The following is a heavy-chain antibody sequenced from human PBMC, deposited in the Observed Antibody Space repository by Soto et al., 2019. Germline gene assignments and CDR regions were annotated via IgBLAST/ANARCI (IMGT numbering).Heavy chain of an antibody. Sequence: GGSLRLSCAASGFTFSSYAMHWVRQAPGKGLEWVAVISYDGSNKYYADSVKGRFTISRDNSKNTLYLQMNSLRAEDTAVYYCARDGERDYGMDVWGQGTTVTVSS. D-gene: IGHD2-21*01. CDR1: GFTFSSYA. V-gene: IGHV3-30-3*01. J-gene: IGHJ6*02. CDR3: ARDGERDYGMDV. CDR2: ISYDGSNK.